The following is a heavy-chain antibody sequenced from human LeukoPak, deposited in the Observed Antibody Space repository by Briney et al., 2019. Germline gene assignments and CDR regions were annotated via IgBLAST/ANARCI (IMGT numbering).Heavy chain of an antibody. J-gene: IGHJ6*03. CDR2: ISSSSSYI. CDR3: ARGGITMVRGVISYYYYMDV. CDR1: GFTFSSYS. D-gene: IGHD3-10*01. Sequence: GGSLGLSCAASGFTFSSYSMNWVRQAPGKGLEWVSSISSSSSYIYYADSVKGRFTISRDNAKNSLYLQMNSLRAEDTAVYYCARGGITMVRGVISYYYYMDVWGKGTTVTVSS. V-gene: IGHV3-21*01.